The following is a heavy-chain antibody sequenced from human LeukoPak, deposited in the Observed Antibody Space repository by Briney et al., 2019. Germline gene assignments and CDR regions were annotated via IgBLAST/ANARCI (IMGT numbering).Heavy chain of an antibody. V-gene: IGHV3-23*01. CDR3: ARTLDNDYSDYYFDY. D-gene: IGHD4-11*01. CDR2: ISPSGDIT. CDR1: GFTFSNHG. J-gene: IGHJ4*02. Sequence: GGTLRLSCAASGFTFSNHGMNWVRQAPGKGLEWVSGISPSGDITYYADSVKGRFTISRDNSKNTLYLQMNSLRAEDTAVYYCARTLDNDYSDYYFDYWGQGTLVTVCS.